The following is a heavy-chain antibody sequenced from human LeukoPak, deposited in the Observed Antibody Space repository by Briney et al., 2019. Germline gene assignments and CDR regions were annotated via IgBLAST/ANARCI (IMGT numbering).Heavy chain of an antibody. V-gene: IGHV4-61*02. CDR2: IYTSGST. D-gene: IGHD3-10*01. J-gene: IGHJ6*03. Sequence: SQTLSLTCTVSGGSISSGSYYWSWIRQPAGKGLEWIGRIYTSGSTNYNPSLKSRVTISVDTSKNQFSLKLSSVTAADTAVYYCARVGITMVRGVNHYYYYYYMDVWGKGTTVTISS. CDR1: GGSISSGSYY. CDR3: ARVGITMVRGVNHYYYYYYMDV.